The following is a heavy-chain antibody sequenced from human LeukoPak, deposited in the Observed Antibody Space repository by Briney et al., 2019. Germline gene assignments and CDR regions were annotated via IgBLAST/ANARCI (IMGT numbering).Heavy chain of an antibody. CDR3: ARSVDTTMIDY. V-gene: IGHV5-51*01. CDR1: GYSFTTYW. J-gene: IGHJ4*02. Sequence: GESLKISCVGSGYSFTTYWIGWVRQMPGKGLEWMGVIYPGDSDTRYSPSFQGQVSISVDKSISTAYLQWSSLKASDTAIYYCARSVDTTMIDYWGQGTLVTVSS. D-gene: IGHD5-18*01. CDR2: IYPGDSDT.